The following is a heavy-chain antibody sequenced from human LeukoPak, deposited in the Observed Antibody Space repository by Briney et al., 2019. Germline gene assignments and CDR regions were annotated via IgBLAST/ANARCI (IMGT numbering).Heavy chain of an antibody. CDR3: AKSLDY. V-gene: IGHV3-7*01. J-gene: IGHJ4*02. Sequence: GGSLRLSCVASGFTFSRSWMDWVRQAPGKGLEWVANIKEDGSQTYYVDSAKGRFTISRDNAKNSPYLQMDSLRVEDTAIYYCAKSLDYWGRGTLVTVSS. CDR2: IKEDGSQT. CDR1: GFTFSRSW.